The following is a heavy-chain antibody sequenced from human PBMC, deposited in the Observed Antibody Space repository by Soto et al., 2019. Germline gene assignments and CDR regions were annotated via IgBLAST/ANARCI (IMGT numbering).Heavy chain of an antibody. CDR2: IIPIFGTQ. V-gene: IGHV1-69*01. J-gene: IGHJ5*01. CDR3: ARGMGMFDS. Sequence: QVQVVQSGAEVKKPGSSVRVSCKASGGTFTNNAISWVRQAPGQGLEWMGGIIPIFGTQNYARKFQDRVTITADESTSTAYMELSSLRSEDTAVYYCARGMGMFDSWGHGTLVTVSS. CDR1: GGTFTNNA. D-gene: IGHD1-26*01.